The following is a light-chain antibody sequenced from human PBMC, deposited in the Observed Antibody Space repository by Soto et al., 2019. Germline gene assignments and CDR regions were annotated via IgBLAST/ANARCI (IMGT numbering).Light chain of an antibody. V-gene: IGKV1-39*01. Sequence: DIQMTQSPSSLSSSFGDRVTISCRASQSISSYLNWYQQKPGKAPKLLIYAASSLQSGVPSRFSGSGSGTDFTLTISSLQPEDFATYYCQQSYSTPWTFGQGTKVDI. CDR3: QQSYSTPWT. J-gene: IGKJ1*01. CDR1: QSISSY. CDR2: AAS.